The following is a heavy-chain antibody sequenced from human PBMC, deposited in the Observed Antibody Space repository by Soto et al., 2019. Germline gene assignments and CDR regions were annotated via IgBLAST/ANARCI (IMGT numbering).Heavy chain of an antibody. J-gene: IGHJ3*01. CDR2: IKPDGSQK. Sequence: PGGSLRLSCAASGFTFNSYWMSWVRQAPGKGLEWVANIKPDGSQKWYVDSVKGRFTISRDNAKNSLYLQVISLRAEDTAIYYCARGDYYDTSGTFSDADDVWCQTRMVTDSS. D-gene: IGHD3-22*01. V-gene: IGHV3-7*04. CDR3: ARGDYYDTSGTFSDADDV. CDR1: GFTFNSYW.